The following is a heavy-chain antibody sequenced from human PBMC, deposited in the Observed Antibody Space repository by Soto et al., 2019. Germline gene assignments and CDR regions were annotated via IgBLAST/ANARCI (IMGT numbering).Heavy chain of an antibody. V-gene: IGHV3-33*01. Sequence: QVQLVESGGGVVQPGRSLRLSCAASGFTFSSYGMHWVRQAPGKGREGVAVIWYDGSNKYYADSVKGRFTISRDNSKNTLYRQMNSLRAEETAVYYCARAFRPVSKQLTIDYWGQGTLVTVSS. CDR1: GFTFSSYG. D-gene: IGHD5-18*01. CDR3: ARAFRPVSKQLTIDY. J-gene: IGHJ4*02. CDR2: IWYDGSNK.